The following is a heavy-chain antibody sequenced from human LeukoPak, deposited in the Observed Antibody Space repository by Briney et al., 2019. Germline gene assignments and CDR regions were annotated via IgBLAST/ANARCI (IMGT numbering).Heavy chain of an antibody. D-gene: IGHD3-9*01. CDR1: GFIVSSNY. Sequence: GGSLRLSCAVSGFIVSSNYMSWVRQAPGKGLEWVSVTNTGGRTYYADTVKGRFTISRDNSKNTLYLQMNSLRTEDTAVYYCARDGDHVRYFDWWGQGTLVTVSS. J-gene: IGHJ4*02. CDR3: ARDGDHVRYFDW. V-gene: IGHV3-66*01. CDR2: TNTGGRT.